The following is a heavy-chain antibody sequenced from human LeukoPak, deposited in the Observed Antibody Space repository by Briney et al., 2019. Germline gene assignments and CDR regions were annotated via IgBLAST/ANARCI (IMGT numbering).Heavy chain of an antibody. D-gene: IGHD4-17*01. Sequence: SQTLSLTCTVSGGSISSGGYYWSWIRQHPGKGLEWIGYIYYSGSTYYNPSLKSRVTISVDTSKNQFSLKLSSVTAADTAVYCCARSPLDATYGDYEGSWFDPWGQGTLVTVSS. CDR1: GGSISSGGYY. CDR3: ARSPLDATYGDYEGSWFDP. V-gene: IGHV4-31*03. J-gene: IGHJ5*02. CDR2: IYYSGST.